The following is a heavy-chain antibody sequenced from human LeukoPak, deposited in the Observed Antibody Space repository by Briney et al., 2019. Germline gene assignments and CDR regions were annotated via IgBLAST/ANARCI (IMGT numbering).Heavy chain of an antibody. CDR3: ARLGYDFWSGYLGDY. J-gene: IGHJ4*02. CDR2: IYTSGST. D-gene: IGHD3-3*01. V-gene: IGHV4-61*02. CDR1: GGSISSGSYY. Sequence: SETLSLTCTVSGGSISSGSYYWSWIRQPAGKRLEWIGRIYTSGSTNYNPSLKSRVTISVDTSKNQFSLKLSSVTAADTAVYYCARLGYDFWSGYLGDYWGQGTLVTVSS.